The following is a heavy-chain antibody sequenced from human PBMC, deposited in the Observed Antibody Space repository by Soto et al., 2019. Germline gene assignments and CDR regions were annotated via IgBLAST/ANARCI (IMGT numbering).Heavy chain of an antibody. CDR1: GFTFSSYG. Sequence: QVQLVEYGGGVVQPGRSLRLSCAASGFTFSSYGMHWVRQAPGKGLEWVAVISYDGSNKYYADSVKGRFTISRDNSKNTLYLQMNSLRAEDTAVYYCAKDRAFRYYYDSSGYSAGYFQHWGQGTLVTVSS. CDR2: ISYDGSNK. CDR3: AKDRAFRYYYDSSGYSAGYFQH. J-gene: IGHJ1*01. V-gene: IGHV3-30*18. D-gene: IGHD3-22*01.